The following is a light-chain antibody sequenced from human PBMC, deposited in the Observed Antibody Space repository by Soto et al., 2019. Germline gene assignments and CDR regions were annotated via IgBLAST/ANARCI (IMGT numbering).Light chain of an antibody. CDR3: QHYDNWPLST. CDR2: GAS. Sequence: DIVVTQSPVTLSVSPGERASLSCRAGQSVSSNLAWYQQRPGQAPRLLIYGASTRATGVSARFSGSGSGTEFTLTISSLQSDDFAAYYCQHYDNWPLSTFGQGTKVDIK. CDR1: QSVSSN. J-gene: IGKJ1*01. V-gene: IGKV3-15*01.